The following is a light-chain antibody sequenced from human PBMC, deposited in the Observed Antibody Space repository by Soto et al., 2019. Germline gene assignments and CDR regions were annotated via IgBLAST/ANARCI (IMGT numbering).Light chain of an antibody. J-gene: IGLJ1*01. V-gene: IGLV2-14*03. CDR1: SSDVGGFNS. Sequence: QSVLTQPASVSGSPGQSITISCTGTSSDVGGFNSVSWYQLRPGTAPKLILYDVVHRPSGVSYRFSVSQSGNTASLTISGLQAADEADYFCSSYTSTMSNVFGSGTKVTVL. CDR2: DVV. CDR3: SSYTSTMSNV.